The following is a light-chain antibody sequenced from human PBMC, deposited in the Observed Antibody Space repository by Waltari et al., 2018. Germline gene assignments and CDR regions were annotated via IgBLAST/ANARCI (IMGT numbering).Light chain of an antibody. Sequence: ELVLTKSPATPSLFPGERATLSCRASQRVSRALAWYQQKPGQAPRLLIYGASTRATGIPDRFSGSGSGTDFSLTISRLEPDDFAVYYCQHYVRLPVTFGQGTTVEI. CDR2: GAS. V-gene: IGKV3-20*01. CDR3: QHYVRLPVT. CDR1: QRVSRA. J-gene: IGKJ1*01.